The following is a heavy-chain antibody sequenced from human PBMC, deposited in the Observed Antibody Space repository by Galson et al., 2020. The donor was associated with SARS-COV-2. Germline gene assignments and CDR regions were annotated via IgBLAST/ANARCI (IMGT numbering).Heavy chain of an antibody. CDR2: ISGSGGST. D-gene: IGHD1-26*01. V-gene: IGHV3-23*01. CDR1: GFTFSSYA. J-gene: IGHJ4*02. CDR3: AKTPRIVGATYFDY. Sequence: GESLKISCAASGFTFSSYAMSWVRQAPGKGLEWVSAISGSGGSTYYADSVKGRFTISRDNSKNTLYLQMNSLRAEDTAVYYCAKTPRIVGATYFDYWGQGTLVTVSS.